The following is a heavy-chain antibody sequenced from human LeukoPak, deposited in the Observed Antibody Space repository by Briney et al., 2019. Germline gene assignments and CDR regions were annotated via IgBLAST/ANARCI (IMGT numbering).Heavy chain of an antibody. CDR3: ARDGGYSGYDYLFDY. CDR1: GFTFSSYS. Sequence: GGFLRLSCAASGFTFSSYSMNWVRQAPGKGLEWVSSISSSSSYIYYADSVKGRFTISRDNAKNSLYLQMNSLRAEDTAVYYCARDGGYSGYDYLFDYWGQGTLVTVSS. V-gene: IGHV3-21*01. CDR2: ISSSSSYI. D-gene: IGHD5-12*01. J-gene: IGHJ4*02.